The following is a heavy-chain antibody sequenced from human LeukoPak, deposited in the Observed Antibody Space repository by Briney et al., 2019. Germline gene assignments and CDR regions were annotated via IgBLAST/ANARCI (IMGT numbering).Heavy chain of an antibody. D-gene: IGHD6-19*01. Sequence: SETLSLTCAVYGGSFSGYYWSWIRQPPGKGLEGIGEINHSGSTNYNPSLKSRVTISVDTSKNQFSLKLSSVTAADTAVYYCARGLEQWLVQNWGQGTLVTVSS. CDR1: GGSFSGYY. CDR3: ARGLEQWLVQN. V-gene: IGHV4-34*01. CDR2: INHSGST. J-gene: IGHJ1*01.